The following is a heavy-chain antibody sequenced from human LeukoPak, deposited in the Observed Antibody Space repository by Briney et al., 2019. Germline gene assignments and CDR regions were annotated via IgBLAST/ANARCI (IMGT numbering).Heavy chain of an antibody. Sequence: SETLSLTCTVSGGSVSSSGYYWGWIRQPPGKGLEWIGNIYHSGSTYYTPSLESRITISVDTSKNQFSLNLSSVTAADTAVYYCARHRGDFGDSRGNFDSWGQGTLVTVPS. CDR3: ARHRGDFGDSRGNFDS. CDR2: IYHSGST. J-gene: IGHJ4*02. V-gene: IGHV4-39*01. CDR1: GGSVSSSGYY. D-gene: IGHD4-17*01.